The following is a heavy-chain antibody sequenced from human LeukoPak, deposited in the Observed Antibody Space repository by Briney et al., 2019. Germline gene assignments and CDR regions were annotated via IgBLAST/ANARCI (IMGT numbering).Heavy chain of an antibody. V-gene: IGHV3-21*01. D-gene: IGHD3-9*01. CDR2: ISSSSSYI. J-gene: IGHJ4*02. CDR1: GFTFRSYQ. Sequence: GGSLRLSCAASGFTFRSYQMNWVRQAPGKGLEWVSSISSSSSYIYYADSVKGRFTISRDNAKNSLYLQMNSLRAEDTAVYYCARDNYDILTGRSLGFDYWGQGTLVTFSS. CDR3: ARDNYDILTGRSLGFDY.